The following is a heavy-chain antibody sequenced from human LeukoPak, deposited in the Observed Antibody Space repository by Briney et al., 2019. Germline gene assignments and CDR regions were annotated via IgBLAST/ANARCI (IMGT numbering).Heavy chain of an antibody. CDR2: ISERGGST. Sequence: PGGSLRLSCVVSGISLSNYAMSWVRQAPGKGLEWVSYISERGGSTTYADSVKGRFTISRDNSLNTLYLQMSSLRAEDAAVYFCAKRGVVIRGILVIGYHQEAYHYDYWGQGVLVTASS. V-gene: IGHV3-23*01. CDR3: AKRGVVIRGILVIGYHQEAYHYDY. CDR1: GISLSNYA. D-gene: IGHD3-10*01. J-gene: IGHJ4*02.